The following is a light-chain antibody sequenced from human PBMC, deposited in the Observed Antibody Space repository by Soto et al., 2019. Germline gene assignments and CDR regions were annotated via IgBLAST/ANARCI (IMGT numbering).Light chain of an antibody. Sequence: QSALTQPASVSGSPGQSITISCTGTSSDVGDNNYVSWYQQHPGKAPKHMIYDVTHRPAGISNRFSGYKSGNTASLTISGLQADDEADYYCSSYTSSSTLYVFGTGTKLTVL. CDR3: SSYTSSSTLYV. CDR1: SSDVGDNNY. CDR2: DVT. V-gene: IGLV2-14*01. J-gene: IGLJ1*01.